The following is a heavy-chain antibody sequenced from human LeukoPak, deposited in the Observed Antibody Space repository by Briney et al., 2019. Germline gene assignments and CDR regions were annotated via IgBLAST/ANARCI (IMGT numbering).Heavy chain of an antibody. CDR3: ARAQYVDRRGDCSGGSCYTVDY. CDR2: ISAYNGNT. Sequence: ASVKVSCKASGYTFTSYGISWVRQAPGQGLEWMGWISAYNGNTNYARKLQGRDTMTTDTSTSTAYMELRSLRSDDTAVYYCARAQYVDRRGDCSGGSCYTVDYWGQGTLVTASS. V-gene: IGHV1-18*01. J-gene: IGHJ4*02. D-gene: IGHD2-15*01. CDR1: GYTFTSYG.